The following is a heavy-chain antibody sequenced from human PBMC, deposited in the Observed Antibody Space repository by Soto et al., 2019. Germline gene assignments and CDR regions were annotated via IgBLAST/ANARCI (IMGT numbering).Heavy chain of an antibody. Sequence: ASVKVSCKVSGYTLTELSMHWVRQAPGKGLEWMGIINPSGGSTSYAQKFQGRVTMTRDTSTSTVYMELSSLRSEDTAVYYCARVNSSSWYNWFDPWGQGTLVTVSS. J-gene: IGHJ5*02. CDR2: INPSGGST. CDR1: GYTLTELS. V-gene: IGHV1-46*03. CDR3: ARVNSSSWYNWFDP. D-gene: IGHD6-13*01.